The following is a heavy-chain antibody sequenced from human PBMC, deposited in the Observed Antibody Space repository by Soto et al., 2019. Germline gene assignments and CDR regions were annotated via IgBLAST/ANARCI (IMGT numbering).Heavy chain of an antibody. CDR3: ARGGLATVTTLGFDY. CDR1: GGSFSGYY. CDR2: INHSGST. V-gene: IGHV4-34*01. D-gene: IGHD4-17*01. J-gene: IGHJ4*02. Sequence: SETLSLTCAVYGGSFSGYYWSWIRQPPGKGLEWIGEINHSGSTNYNPSLKSRVPISVDTSKNQFSQKLSSVTAADTAVYYCARGGLATVTTLGFDYWGQGTLVTVSS.